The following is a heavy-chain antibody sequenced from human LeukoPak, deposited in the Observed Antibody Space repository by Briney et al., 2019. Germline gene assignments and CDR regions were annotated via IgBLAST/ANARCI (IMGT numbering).Heavy chain of an antibody. V-gene: IGHV3-30*04. D-gene: IGHD3-3*01. Sequence: GGSLRLSCAASEFTFSSYTMHWVRQAPGKGLEWVAVISYDGSNEYYADSVKGRFTISRDNSKSTLYLQMNSLRAEDATMYYYARAPSGYYPYFDYWGQGTLVTVSS. CDR1: EFTFSSYT. J-gene: IGHJ4*02. CDR3: ARAPSGYYPYFDY. CDR2: ISYDGSNE.